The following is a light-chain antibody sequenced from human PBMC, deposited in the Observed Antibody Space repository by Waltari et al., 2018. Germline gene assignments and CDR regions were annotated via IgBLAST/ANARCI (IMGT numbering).Light chain of an antibody. J-gene: IGKJ2*01. CDR3: QQFGGSPMYT. CDR2: KAT. V-gene: IGKV3-20*01. Sequence: ILTQSPGTLSLSPGEGATLFCRASQTVETNYFAWYQQKPGQSPKLLIDKATTRATGVPDRFSGSGSGTDVSLNIDMLEPGDSAVYFCQQFGGSPMYTFGQGTKLEI. CDR1: QTVETNY.